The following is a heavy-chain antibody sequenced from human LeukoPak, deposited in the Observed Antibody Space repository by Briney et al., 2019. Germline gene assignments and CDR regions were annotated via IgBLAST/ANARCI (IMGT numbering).Heavy chain of an antibody. Sequence: SGALSLTCAVSGGSISSSNWWSWVRQPPGKGLEWIGEIYHSGSTNYNPSLKSRVTISIDKSKNQFFLNLSSVTAADTAVYYCAGLAGRYSSGLYYYYFDYWGQGTLVTVSS. CDR3: AGLAGRYSSGLYYYYFDY. V-gene: IGHV4-4*02. CDR1: GGSISSSNW. D-gene: IGHD3-22*01. J-gene: IGHJ4*02. CDR2: IYHSGST.